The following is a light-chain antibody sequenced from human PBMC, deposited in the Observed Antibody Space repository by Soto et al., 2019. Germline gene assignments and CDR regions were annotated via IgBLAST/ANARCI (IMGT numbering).Light chain of an antibody. CDR1: QSLAYIDGNTY. J-gene: IGKJ2*01. Sequence: EVVMTQSPLSLPVTLGQPASISCRSSQSLAYIDGNTYLSWFQQRPGQSPRHLIYKVSNRESGVPGRLRGSGSGTDFTLKISRVEAEDVGVYYCMQGTHWPPYTFGQGTKLEIK. CDR2: KVS. CDR3: MQGTHWPPYT. V-gene: IGKV2-30*01.